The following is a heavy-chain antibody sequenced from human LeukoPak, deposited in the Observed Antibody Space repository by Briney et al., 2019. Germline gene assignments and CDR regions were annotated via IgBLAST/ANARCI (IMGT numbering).Heavy chain of an antibody. V-gene: IGHV1-2*02. CDR2: INPYSGDT. CDR1: GYAFTGYS. Sequence: ASVKVSCKASGYAFTGYSMHWVRQAPGQGLEWMGWINPYSGDTNYAQKFQGRATMTRDTSISTAYMDLRRLRSDDTAVYYCARISRIGLGGRENFDYWGQGTLVTVSS. D-gene: IGHD2-15*01. CDR3: ARISRIGLGGRENFDY. J-gene: IGHJ4*02.